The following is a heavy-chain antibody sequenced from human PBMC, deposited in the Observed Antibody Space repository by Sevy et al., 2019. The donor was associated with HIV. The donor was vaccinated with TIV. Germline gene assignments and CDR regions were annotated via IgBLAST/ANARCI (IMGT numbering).Heavy chain of an antibody. J-gene: IGHJ4*02. CDR1: GFMFSNYW. V-gene: IGHV3-7*01. Sequence: GGSLRLSCVASGFMFSNYWMSWVRQAPGKGLEWVANIKEDGSEENYVDSVKGRFTISRDNAKNSVYLEMNSLRVEDTAVYFCASEYSFAAFFDYWGQGTRVTVSS. D-gene: IGHD5-12*01. CDR2: IKEDGSEE. CDR3: ASEYSFAAFFDY.